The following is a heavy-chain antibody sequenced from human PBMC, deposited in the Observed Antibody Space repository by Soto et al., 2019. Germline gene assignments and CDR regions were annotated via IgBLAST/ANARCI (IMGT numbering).Heavy chain of an antibody. J-gene: IGHJ6*02. CDR3: ARGGSGDYVTHYYYGIDV. CDR1: GYTFTSYY. Sequence: QVQLVQSGAEVKKPGASVKVSCKASGYTFTSYYMHWVRQAPGQGLEWMGIINPSGGSTSYAQKFQGRVTMTRDTSTSTVYMELSSLRSEDTAVYYCARGGSGDYVTHYYYGIDVWGQGTTVTVSS. D-gene: IGHD4-17*01. CDR2: INPSGGST. V-gene: IGHV1-46*01.